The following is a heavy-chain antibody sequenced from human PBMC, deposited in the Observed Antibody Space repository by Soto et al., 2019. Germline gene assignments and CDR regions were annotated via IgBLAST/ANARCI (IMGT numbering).Heavy chain of an antibody. D-gene: IGHD3-10*01. CDR1: GGSFSGYY. J-gene: IGHJ4*02. CDR3: ARYGSGILFDY. Sequence: QVHLQQWGAGLLKPSETLSLTCAVFGGSFSGYYWSWIRQPPGKGLEWIGEIDHSGSTNYNPSLKSRVTXSXXTSKNQFSLKLTSVTAADTAVYYCARYGSGILFDYWGQGALVTVSS. V-gene: IGHV4-34*01. CDR2: IDHSGST.